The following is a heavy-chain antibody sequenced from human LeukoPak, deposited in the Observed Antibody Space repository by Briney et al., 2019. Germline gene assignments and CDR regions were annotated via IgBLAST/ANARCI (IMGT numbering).Heavy chain of an antibody. CDR3: ARVQYYDFWSGYPFDY. D-gene: IGHD3-3*01. J-gene: IGHJ4*02. CDR1: GGSISSSSYY. CDR2: IYYSGST. V-gene: IGHV4-39*01. Sequence: PSETLSLTCTVSGGSISSSSYYWGWIRQPPGKGLEWIGSIYYSGSTYYNPSLKSRVTISVDTSKNQFSLKLSSVTAADTAVYYCARVQYYDFWSGYPFDYWGQGTLVTVSS.